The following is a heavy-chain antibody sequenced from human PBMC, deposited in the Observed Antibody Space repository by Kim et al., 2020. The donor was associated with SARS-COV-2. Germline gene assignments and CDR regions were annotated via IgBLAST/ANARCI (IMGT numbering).Heavy chain of an antibody. CDR1: GFSFSNHW. Sequence: GGSLRLSCAASGFSFSNHWMTWVRQAPGRGPEWVANINQHGSEKYYVASVGGRFTISRDDAKNSLYLQINSLRAEDTATYYYARNNAMDVWGQGTTVTVSS. V-gene: IGHV3-7*03. J-gene: IGHJ6*02. CDR3: ARNNAMDV. CDR2: INQHGSEK.